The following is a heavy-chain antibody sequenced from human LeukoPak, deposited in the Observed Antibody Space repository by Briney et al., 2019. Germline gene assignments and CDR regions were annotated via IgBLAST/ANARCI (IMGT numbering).Heavy chain of an antibody. CDR2: IYHSGRT. CDR3: ATDPYDFWSGSFDS. J-gene: IGHJ4*02. Sequence: SETLSLTCTFSGGSISSYYWSWIRQPPGKGLEWIGYIYHSGRTYYNPSLQSRVTISIDTSKNQFSLKLTSVTAADTAMYYCATDPYDFWSGSFDSWGQGTLVTVS. V-gene: IGHV4-59*01. CDR1: GGSISSYY. D-gene: IGHD3-3*01.